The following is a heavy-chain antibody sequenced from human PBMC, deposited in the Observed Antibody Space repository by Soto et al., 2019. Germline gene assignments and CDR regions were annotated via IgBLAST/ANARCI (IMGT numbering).Heavy chain of an antibody. J-gene: IGHJ4*02. CDR3: ASSIEMATMQSFDY. CDR1: GYSFTSYW. CDR2: MYPGDSDT. D-gene: IGHD5-12*01. Sequence: LGESLKISCKASGYSFTSYWIGWVRQMPGKGLELMGIMYPGDSDTRYSPSFRGQVTISADKSISTAYLQWSSLKASDTAMYYCASSIEMATMQSFDYWGQGTLVTVSS. V-gene: IGHV5-51*01.